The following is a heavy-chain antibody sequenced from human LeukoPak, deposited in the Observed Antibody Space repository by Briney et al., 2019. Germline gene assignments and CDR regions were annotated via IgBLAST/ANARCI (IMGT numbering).Heavy chain of an antibody. V-gene: IGHV3-23*01. CDR2: ITPDAGRT. Sequence: GGSLRLSCAASGFTFSTYGMNWVRQAPGKGLEWVSGITPDAGRTYYADSVKGRFTISRDNSKNTLYLQMNSLRAEDTAVYYCARRAGAYSHPYDYWGQGTLVTVSS. CDR3: ARRAGAYSHPYDY. CDR1: GFTFSTYG. D-gene: IGHD4/OR15-4a*01. J-gene: IGHJ4*02.